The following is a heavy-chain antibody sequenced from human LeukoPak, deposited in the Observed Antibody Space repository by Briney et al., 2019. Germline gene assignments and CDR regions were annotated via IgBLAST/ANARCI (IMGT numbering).Heavy chain of an antibody. CDR2: IYYSGST. D-gene: IGHD3-10*01. CDR1: GGSTSSYY. J-gene: IGHJ5*02. Sequence: PSETLSLTCTVSGGSTSSYYWSWIRQPPGKGLEWIGYIYYSGSTNYNPSLKSRVPISVDTSKNQFSLKLSSVTAADTAVYYCASLYGSGNPWGQGTLVTVSS. V-gene: IGHV4-59*01. CDR3: ASLYGSGNP.